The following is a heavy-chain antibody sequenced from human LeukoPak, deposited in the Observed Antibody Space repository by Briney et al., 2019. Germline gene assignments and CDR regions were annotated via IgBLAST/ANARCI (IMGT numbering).Heavy chain of an antibody. Sequence: GESLKISCKGSGYIFTSYWIGWVRQMPGKGLEWMGIIYPGDSDTRYSPSFQGQVTISADKSISTAYLQWSSLKASDTAMYYCARRGEATGTTLGGAFDIWGQGTMVTVSS. CDR3: ARRGEATGTTLGGAFDI. J-gene: IGHJ3*02. CDR1: GYIFTSYW. D-gene: IGHD1-7*01. CDR2: IYPGDSDT. V-gene: IGHV5-51*01.